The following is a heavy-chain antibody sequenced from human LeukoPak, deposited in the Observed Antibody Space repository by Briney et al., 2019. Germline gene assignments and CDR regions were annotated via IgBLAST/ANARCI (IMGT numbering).Heavy chain of an antibody. V-gene: IGHV3-15*01. D-gene: IGHD3-16*01. CDR3: ARPGGRATADY. CDR1: GFTFSNAW. J-gene: IGHJ4*02. CDR2: IKSKTDGGTT. Sequence: GGSLRLSCAASGFTFSNAWMTWVRLPPGKGLEWVGRIKSKTDGGTTDYTSPVKGRFTISRDDSANTLYLQMNSLKTEDTGVYYCARPGGRATADYWGQGTLVTVSS.